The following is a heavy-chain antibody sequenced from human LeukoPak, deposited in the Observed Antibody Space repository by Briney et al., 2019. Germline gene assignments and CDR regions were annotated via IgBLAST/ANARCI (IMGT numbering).Heavy chain of an antibody. CDR1: GFTFSDSG. CDR2: IRSKANSYAT. CDR3: TRYGDYPFDY. J-gene: IGHJ4*02. V-gene: IGHV3-73*01. Sequence: GGSLKLSCAASGFTFSDSGMHWVRQASGKGLEWVGRIRSKANSYATAYAASVKGRFTISRDDSKNTAYLQMNSLKTEDTAVYYCTRYGDYPFDYWGQGTLVTVSS. D-gene: IGHD2-21*01.